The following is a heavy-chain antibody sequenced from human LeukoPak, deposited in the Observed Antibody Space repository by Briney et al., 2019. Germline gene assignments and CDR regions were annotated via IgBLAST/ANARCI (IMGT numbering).Heavy chain of an antibody. D-gene: IGHD4-17*01. CDR1: GYTFSNYG. Sequence: ASVEVSCKASGYTFSNYGISWVRQAPGQGLEWMGWISAYNGNTYYAQNFQGRVTMTTDTSTTTAYMELRSLRSDDTAVYYCARRIFGDYVFDYWGQGTLVTVSS. CDR2: ISAYNGNT. J-gene: IGHJ4*02. V-gene: IGHV1-18*04. CDR3: ARRIFGDYVFDY.